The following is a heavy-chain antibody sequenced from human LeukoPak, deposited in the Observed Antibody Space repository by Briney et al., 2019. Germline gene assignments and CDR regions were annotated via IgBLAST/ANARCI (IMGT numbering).Heavy chain of an antibody. CDR3: ARDGHAYGRGSPHY. Sequence: GGALRLSCAASGYTFSDYYMSWIRQAPGKGLEWVSYISSSGSTKYYADSVKGRFTISRDNAKNSYLQMNSLRAEDTAVYYCARDGHAYGRGSPHYWGQGTLVTVSS. J-gene: IGHJ4*02. D-gene: IGHD3-10*01. CDR1: GYTFSDYY. CDR2: ISSSGSTK. V-gene: IGHV3-11*01.